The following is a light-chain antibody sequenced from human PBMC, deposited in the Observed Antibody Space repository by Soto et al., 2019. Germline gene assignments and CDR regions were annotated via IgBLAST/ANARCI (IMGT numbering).Light chain of an antibody. J-gene: IGKJ2*01. Sequence: DIQMTQSPSTVSASVGDRVTITCRASQSISTWLAWYQQKPGKAPNLLIYKASSLQSGVPSRFSGSGSGTEFTLTISSLQPDDFATYYCQQYNSYPYTFGQGTRLDIK. CDR1: QSISTW. CDR2: KAS. CDR3: QQYNSYPYT. V-gene: IGKV1-5*03.